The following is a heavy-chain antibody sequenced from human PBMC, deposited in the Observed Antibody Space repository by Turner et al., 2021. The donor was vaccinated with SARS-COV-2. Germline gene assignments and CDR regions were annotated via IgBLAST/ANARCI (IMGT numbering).Heavy chain of an antibody. CDR1: GGSISTYY. V-gene: IGHV4-59*08. D-gene: IGHD3-22*01. J-gene: IGHJ4*02. CDR2: IYYNGRT. Sequence: QVQLQESGPGLVKPSETLSLTCTVSGGSISTYYWSWIRQPPGKGLECIGYIYYNGRTNYNPSLKSRVTISVDTSKNQFSLKLSSVTAADTAVYYCARRGAYTSGYPLWGQGTLVTVSS. CDR3: ARRGAYTSGYPL.